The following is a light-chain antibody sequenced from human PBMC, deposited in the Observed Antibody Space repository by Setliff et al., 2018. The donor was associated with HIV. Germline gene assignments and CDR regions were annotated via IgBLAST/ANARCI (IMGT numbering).Light chain of an antibody. CDR3: NSYTSSATII. CDR2: EVS. V-gene: IGLV2-14*02. CDR1: SSDVGSYNL. Sequence: LTQPASVSGSPGQSITTSCTGTSSDVGSYNLVSWYQQHPGKAPKLMIYEVSKRPSGVSNRFSGSKSGNTASLTISGLQAEDEADYYCNSYTSSATIIFGGGTKVTVL. J-gene: IGLJ2*01.